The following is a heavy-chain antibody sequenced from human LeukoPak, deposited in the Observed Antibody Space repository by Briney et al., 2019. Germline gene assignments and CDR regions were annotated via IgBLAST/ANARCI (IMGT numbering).Heavy chain of an antibody. Sequence: GGSLRLSCAASGFIFSTYGMYWVRQAPGKGLEWVAFIRHDGSIKNYADSVKGRSTTSRDNSKNTLYLQMNSLRAEDTAVYYCAKDSLSDIDYWGQGTLVTVSS. CDR2: IRHDGSIK. V-gene: IGHV3-30*02. CDR3: AKDSLSDIDY. J-gene: IGHJ4*02. CDR1: GFIFSTYG. D-gene: IGHD2-15*01.